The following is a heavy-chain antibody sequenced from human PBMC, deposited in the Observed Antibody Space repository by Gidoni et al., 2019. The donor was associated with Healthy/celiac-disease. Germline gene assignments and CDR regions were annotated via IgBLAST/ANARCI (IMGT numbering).Heavy chain of an antibody. CDR3: ARGGYSYGGWFDP. D-gene: IGHD5-18*01. J-gene: IGHJ5*02. CDR2: INHSGST. V-gene: IGHV4-34*01. Sequence: QVQLQQWGAGLLKPSETLSLTCAVYGGSFSGYYWSWIRQPPGKGLEWIGEINHSGSTNYNPSLKSRVTISVDTSKNQFSLKLSSVTAADTAVYYCARGGYSYGGWFDPWGQGTLVTVSS. CDR1: GGSFSGYY.